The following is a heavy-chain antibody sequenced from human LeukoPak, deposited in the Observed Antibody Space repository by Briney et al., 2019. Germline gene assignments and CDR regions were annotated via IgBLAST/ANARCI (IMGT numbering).Heavy chain of an antibody. CDR1: GFTFSSYA. CDR2: ISGSGGST. J-gene: IGHJ4*02. V-gene: IGHV3-23*01. D-gene: IGHD3-22*01. CDR3: AKESYDSSGYPLDY. Sequence: GGSLRLSCAASGFTFSSYAMSWVRQAPGKGLEWVSAISGSGGSTYYADSVKGRSTISRDNSKSTLYLQMNSLRAEDTAVYYCAKESYDSSGYPLDYWGQGTLVTVSS.